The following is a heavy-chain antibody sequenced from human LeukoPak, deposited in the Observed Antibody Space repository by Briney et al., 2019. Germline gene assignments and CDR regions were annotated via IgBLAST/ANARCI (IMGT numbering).Heavy chain of an antibody. V-gene: IGHV4-59*08. J-gene: IGHJ2*01. CDR2: IYDSGSP. Sequence: SETLSLTCTVSGASISSDYWSWIRQSPGKGLEWIAYIYDSGSPDYNPSPKSRVTLSMNTPQKQLSLYQSSVSAAHTPVYNCAGHGRRYFDVWGQGTLVTVSS. CDR3: AGHGRRYFDV. CDR1: GASISSDY.